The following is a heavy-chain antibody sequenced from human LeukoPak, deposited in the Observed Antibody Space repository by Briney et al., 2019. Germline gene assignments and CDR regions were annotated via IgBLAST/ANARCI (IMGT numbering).Heavy chain of an antibody. D-gene: IGHD3-22*01. CDR2: INHSGST. V-gene: IGHV4-34*01. CDR3: ARRKTYYYDSSGYYPFDY. CDR1: GGSFSGYY. J-gene: IGHJ4*02. Sequence: SETLSLTCAVYGGSFSGYYWSWIRQPPGKRLEWIGEINHSGSTNYNPSLKSRVTISVDTSKNQFSLKLSSVTAADTAVYYCARRKTYYYDSSGYYPFDYWAREPWSPSPQ.